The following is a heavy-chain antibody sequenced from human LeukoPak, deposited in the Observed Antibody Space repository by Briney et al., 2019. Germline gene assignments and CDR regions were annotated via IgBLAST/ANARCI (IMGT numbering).Heavy chain of an antibody. Sequence: SETLSLTCTVSGGSISSYYWSWIRQPSGKGLEWIGSIYYSGSTNYNPSLKSRVTISVDTSKNQFSLKLSSVTAADTALYYCAAFYYDSSGYYQFDYWGQGTLVTVSS. CDR3: AAFYYDSSGYYQFDY. D-gene: IGHD3-22*01. J-gene: IGHJ4*02. V-gene: IGHV4-59*08. CDR2: IYYSGST. CDR1: GGSISSYY.